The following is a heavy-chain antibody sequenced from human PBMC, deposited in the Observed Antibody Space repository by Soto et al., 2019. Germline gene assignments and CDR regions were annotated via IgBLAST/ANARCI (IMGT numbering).Heavy chain of an antibody. V-gene: IGHV1-2*02. D-gene: IGHD1-1*01. CDR2: INPNSGGT. CDR1: GYTFNAYY. J-gene: IGHJ4*02. CDR3: GRGRQLSFSDFRF. Sequence: ASVKVSCKASGYTFNAYYIHWVRQAPGQGLEWMGWINPNSGGTHSAQKFQGRVTMTGDPSTSTAYMELSKLASDDPSVYYCGRGRQLSFSDFRFWGQGTLVAVSS.